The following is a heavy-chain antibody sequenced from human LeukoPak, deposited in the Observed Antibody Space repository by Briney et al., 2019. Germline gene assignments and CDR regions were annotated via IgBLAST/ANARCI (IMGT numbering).Heavy chain of an antibody. CDR2: ISAYNGNT. V-gene: IGHV1-18*04. D-gene: IGHD4-11*01. CDR1: GYTFTSYV. J-gene: IGHJ4*02. Sequence: AAVKVSCKASGYTFTSYVISWVRQAPGQGLKGMGWISAYNGNTNYEQKLQGRVTMITVTSTSTAYMEPRSLRSDDTAVYYCARGPGGTTVTTLNDYWGQGTLVTVSS. CDR3: ARGPGGTTVTTLNDY.